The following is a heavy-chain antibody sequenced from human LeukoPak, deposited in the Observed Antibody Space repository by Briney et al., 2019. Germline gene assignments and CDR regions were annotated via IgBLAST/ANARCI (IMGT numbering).Heavy chain of an antibody. CDR2: IIPIFGTA. D-gene: IGHD2-15*01. V-gene: IGHV1-69*13. CDR3: ARAPDLYCSGGSCYNEFDP. CDR1: GGTFSSYA. J-gene: IGHJ5*02. Sequence: GASVKVSCKASGGTFSSYAISWVRQAPGQGLEWMGGIIPIFGTANYAQKFQGRVTITADESTSTAYMELSSLRSEDTAVYYCARAPDLYCSGGSCYNEFDPWGQGTLVTVFS.